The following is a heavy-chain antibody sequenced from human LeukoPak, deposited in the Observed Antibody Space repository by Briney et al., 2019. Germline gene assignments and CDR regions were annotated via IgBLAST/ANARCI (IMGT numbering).Heavy chain of an antibody. CDR3: ARDRGSNDPIDY. D-gene: IGHD2-15*01. CDR2: IWHDGRNK. CDR1: GFTFSSYG. J-gene: IGHJ4*02. V-gene: IGHV3-33*01. Sequence: GRSLRLSCAASGFTFSSYGMLWVRQAPGKGLEWVAVIWHDGRNKYYADSVKGRFTISRDNSKNTLYLQMSSLRAEDTAVYYCARDRGSNDPIDYWGQGTLVTVSS.